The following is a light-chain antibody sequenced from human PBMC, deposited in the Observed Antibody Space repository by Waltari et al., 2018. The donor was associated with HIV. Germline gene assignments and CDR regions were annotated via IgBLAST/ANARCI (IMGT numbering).Light chain of an antibody. Sequence: EIVLTQSPATLSLSPGGSATLSCRASQTVGSHLAWYQHKPGQAPRLLIYDASNRATGIPARFSGSGSVTEFTLTISSLEPEDFADYYCQQRSNWLTFGGGTKVEIK. V-gene: IGKV3-11*01. CDR3: QQRSNWLT. CDR2: DAS. CDR1: QTVGSH. J-gene: IGKJ4*01.